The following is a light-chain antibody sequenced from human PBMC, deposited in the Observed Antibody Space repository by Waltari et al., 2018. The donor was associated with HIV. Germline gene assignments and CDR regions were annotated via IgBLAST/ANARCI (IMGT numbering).Light chain of an antibody. CDR1: QSVSSN. J-gene: IGKJ1*01. CDR2: GAS. Sequence: EILMTQSPATLSVSPGARATLSCRASQSVSSNLAWYQQKPGQAPRLLIYGASTRATDIPARFSGSGSGAQFTLTISSLQSEDFAVYYCQQYNNWPRTFGQGTKVEIK. CDR3: QQYNNWPRT. V-gene: IGKV3-15*01.